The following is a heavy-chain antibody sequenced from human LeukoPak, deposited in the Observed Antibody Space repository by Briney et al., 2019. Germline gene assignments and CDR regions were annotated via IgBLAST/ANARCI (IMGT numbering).Heavy chain of an antibody. V-gene: IGHV4-39*07. D-gene: IGHD1-26*01. CDR3: AREVASGSNDY. Sequence: PSETLSLTCTVSGGSISSSGYYWGWIRQPPGKGLEWIASIYYSGRIYYNPSLKSRVTISVDTSKNQFSLRLSSVTAADTAVYYCAREVASGSNDYWGQGTLVTVSS. CDR1: GGSISSSGYY. J-gene: IGHJ4*02. CDR2: IYYSGRI.